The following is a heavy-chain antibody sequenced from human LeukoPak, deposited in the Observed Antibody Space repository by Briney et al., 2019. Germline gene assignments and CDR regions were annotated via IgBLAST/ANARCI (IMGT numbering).Heavy chain of an antibody. CDR3: ARGHIVVVVATTRSDAFDM. J-gene: IGHJ3*02. CDR1: SGTFSGYY. Sequence: PSETLSLTCAVYSGTFSGYYWSWLRQPPGKGLEWIGEINHRGSTNYNPSLKSRVTISVDTSKNQVSLKLNSVTAADTAVYYCARGHIVVVVATTRSDAFDMWGQGTMVTVSS. CDR2: INHRGST. D-gene: IGHD2-15*01. V-gene: IGHV4-34*01.